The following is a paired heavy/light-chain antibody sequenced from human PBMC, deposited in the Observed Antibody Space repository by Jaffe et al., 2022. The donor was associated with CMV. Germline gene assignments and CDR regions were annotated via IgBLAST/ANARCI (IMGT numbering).Heavy chain of an antibody. J-gene: IGHJ4*02. Sequence: QVRLVESGGGVVQPGRSLRLSCATSGFTFSDYGLHWVRQTPGRGLEWVAVISYVGSDRYYADSVLDRFTISRDNSKNTLYLEMTSLKPEDTAVYYCVKEGLGRDDFWSGFYPYFDSWGQGALVTVSS. CDR1: GFTFSDYG. D-gene: IGHD3-3*01. CDR3: VKEGLGRDDFWSGFYPYFDS. CDR2: ISYVGSDR. V-gene: IGHV3-30*18.
Light chain of an antibody. CDR3: LQSNKWLLT. CDR2: GAS. V-gene: IGKV3-15*01. J-gene: IGKJ4*01. Sequence: EIVMTQSPATLSVSPGERATLSCRASESIDSDLAWYQQKPGQAPRLLIYGASTRATGVPARFSGSGSGTDFTLSISSLQSEDFAVYYCLQSNKWLLTFGGGTKVEIK. CDR1: ESIDSD.